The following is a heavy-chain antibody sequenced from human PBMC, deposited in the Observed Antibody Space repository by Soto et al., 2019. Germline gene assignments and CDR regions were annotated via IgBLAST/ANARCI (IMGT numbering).Heavy chain of an antibody. CDR3: ARYDILTGYYGMDV. Sequence: GGSLRLSCAASGFTFSSYDRHWVRQATGKGLEWVSAIGTAGDTYYPGSVKGRFTISRENAKNFLYLQMNSLRAGDTAVYYCARYDILTGYYGMDVWGQGTTVTVSS. D-gene: IGHD3-9*01. V-gene: IGHV3-13*04. J-gene: IGHJ6*02. CDR2: IGTAGDT. CDR1: GFTFSSYD.